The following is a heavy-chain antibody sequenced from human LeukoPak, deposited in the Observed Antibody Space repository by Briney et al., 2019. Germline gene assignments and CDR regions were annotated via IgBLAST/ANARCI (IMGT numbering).Heavy chain of an antibody. D-gene: IGHD2-2*01. CDR1: GGSISSSSYY. CDR3: ARRYQLPLDY. J-gene: IGHJ4*02. CDR2: IYYSGST. Sequence: ASETLSLTCTVSGGSISSSSYYWGWIRQPPGKGLEWIGSIYYSGSTYYNPSLKSRVTISVDTSKNQFSLKLSSVTAADTAVYYCARRYQLPLDYWGQGTLVTVSS. V-gene: IGHV4-39*01.